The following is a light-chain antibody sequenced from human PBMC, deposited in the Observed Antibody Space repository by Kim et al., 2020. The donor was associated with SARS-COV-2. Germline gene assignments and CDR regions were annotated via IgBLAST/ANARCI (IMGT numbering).Light chain of an antibody. CDR3: QQYHKWPLS. V-gene: IGKV3-15*01. Sequence: EIVMTQSPATLSVSPGERATLSCRASESISSNLAWYQQKPGQAPRLLIYGASTRATVVPAIFSASGSGTEFTLTISSLQSEHFAVYYCQQYHKWPLSLGGGTKVDIK. CDR2: GAS. J-gene: IGKJ4*01. CDR1: ESISSN.